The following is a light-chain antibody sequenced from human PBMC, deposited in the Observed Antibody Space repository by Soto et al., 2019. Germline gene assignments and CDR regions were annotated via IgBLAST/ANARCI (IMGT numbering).Light chain of an antibody. Sequence: ETLITRFPSTVSVPPGETATLSSRASQSVSSNLAWYQQKPGQAPRLLIYGASTRATGIPARFSGSGSGIEFTLTISSLQSEDFAVYYCQQYNKWPRWTFGQGTKVDIK. J-gene: IGKJ1*01. CDR1: QSVSSN. CDR3: QQYNKWPRWT. CDR2: GAS. V-gene: IGKV3-15*01.